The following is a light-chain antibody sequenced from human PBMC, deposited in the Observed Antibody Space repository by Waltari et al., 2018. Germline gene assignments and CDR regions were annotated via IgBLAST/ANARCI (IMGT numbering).Light chain of an antibody. Sequence: DIVMTQSPDSLAVSLGERATINCKSSQSVLYSSNNKNYLAWHQQKPGQPPTRLIYWASTRESGVPDRFSGSGSGTDFTLTISSLQAEDVAVYYCQQYYTTPLTFGGGTKVEIK. CDR2: WAS. V-gene: IGKV4-1*01. CDR3: QQYYTTPLT. CDR1: QSVLYSSNNKNY. J-gene: IGKJ4*01.